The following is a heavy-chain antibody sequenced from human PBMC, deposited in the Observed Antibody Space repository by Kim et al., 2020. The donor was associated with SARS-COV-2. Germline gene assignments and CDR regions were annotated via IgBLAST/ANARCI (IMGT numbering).Heavy chain of an antibody. Sequence: YYAESVEGRFTISKDNSKNILYLQMNGLRAEGTAVYYCTRAENYYYGMDVWGQGTTVTVSS. J-gene: IGHJ6*02. CDR3: TRAENYYYGMDV. V-gene: IGHV3-30*05.